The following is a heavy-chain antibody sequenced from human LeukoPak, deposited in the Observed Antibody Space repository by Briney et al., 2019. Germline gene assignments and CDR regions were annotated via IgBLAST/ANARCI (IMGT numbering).Heavy chain of an antibody. V-gene: IGHV3-30*02. CDR3: ATEQLGAHDL. Sequence: GGSLRLSCAASGFTFSSYGMHWVRQAPGKGLEWVAFIRYDGSNKYYADSMKGRFTISRDNSKNTLYLQMHSLRAEDTAVYYCATEQLGAHDLWGQGTLVTVSS. D-gene: IGHD1-1*01. J-gene: IGHJ5*02. CDR1: GFTFSSYG. CDR2: IRYDGSNK.